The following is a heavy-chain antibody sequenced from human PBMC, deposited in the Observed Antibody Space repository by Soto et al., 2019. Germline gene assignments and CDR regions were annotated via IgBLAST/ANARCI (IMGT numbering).Heavy chain of an antibody. V-gene: IGHV3-23*01. CDR3: AKNYYFDS. Sequence: PGGSLRLSCADSGFTFSSYAMNWVRQAPGKGPEWVAVITNSGGTTYYADSVKGRFTISRDNPKKTLYLQMNSLRGEDTAIYYCAKNYYFDSWGQGTLVTVSS. CDR2: ITNSGGTT. J-gene: IGHJ4*02. CDR1: GFTFSSYA.